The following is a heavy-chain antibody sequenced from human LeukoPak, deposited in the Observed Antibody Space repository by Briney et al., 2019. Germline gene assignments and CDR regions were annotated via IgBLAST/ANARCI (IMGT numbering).Heavy chain of an antibody. CDR1: GFTFSSYW. CDR3: ARVGGRYSPLGY. Sequence: GGSLRLSCEASGFTFSSYWMSWVRQAPGKGLEWVANIKQDGSEKFYVDSVKGRFTISRDNAKNSLYLEVISLRAEDTAVYYCARVGGRYSPLGYWGQGTLVTVSS. J-gene: IGHJ4*02. CDR2: IKQDGSEK. D-gene: IGHD3-16*02. V-gene: IGHV3-7*01.